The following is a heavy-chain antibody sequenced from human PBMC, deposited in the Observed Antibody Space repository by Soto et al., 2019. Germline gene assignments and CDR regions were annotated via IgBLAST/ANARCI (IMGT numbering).Heavy chain of an antibody. CDR2: IIPIFGTA. D-gene: IGHD3-3*01. J-gene: IGHJ6*02. CDR3: ASLSINYDFWSGYPTDYYYGMDV. Sequence: SVKVSCKASGGTFSSYAISWVRQAPGQGLEWMGGIIPIFGTANYAQKFQGRVTITADESTSTAYMELSSLRSEDTAVYYCASLSINYDFWSGYPTDYYYGMDVWGQGTTVTVSS. CDR1: GGTFSSYA. V-gene: IGHV1-69*13.